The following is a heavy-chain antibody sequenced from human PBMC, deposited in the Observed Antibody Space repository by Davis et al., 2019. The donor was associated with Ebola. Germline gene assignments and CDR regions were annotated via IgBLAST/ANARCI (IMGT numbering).Heavy chain of an antibody. D-gene: IGHD2-21*01. CDR2: ISGSGGST. J-gene: IGHJ4*02. CDR1: GFTFSSYA. CDR3: AKDRPPYPDLDY. V-gene: IGHV3-23*01. Sequence: GESLKISCAASGFTFSSYAMSWVRQAPGKGLEWVSAISGSGGSTYYADSVKGRFTISRDNSKNTLYLQMNSLRAEDTAVYYCAKDRPPYPDLDYWGQGTLVTVSS.